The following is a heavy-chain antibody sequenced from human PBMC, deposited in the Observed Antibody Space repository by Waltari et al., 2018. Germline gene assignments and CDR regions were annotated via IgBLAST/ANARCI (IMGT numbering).Heavy chain of an antibody. D-gene: IGHD3-3*01. Sequence: QLQLHESGPGLVKPSETLSLTCTVSAGSISSSSYYWGWIRQPPGMGLEWSGSIYFGGTTYYNPSLKSRVTISVDTSKNQFSLKLTSVTAADTSVYYCARHYADNFWSGQGHFDPWGQGTLVTVSS. CDR3: ARHYADNFWSGQGHFDP. V-gene: IGHV4-39*01. CDR2: IYFGGTT. CDR1: AGSISSSSYY. J-gene: IGHJ5*02.